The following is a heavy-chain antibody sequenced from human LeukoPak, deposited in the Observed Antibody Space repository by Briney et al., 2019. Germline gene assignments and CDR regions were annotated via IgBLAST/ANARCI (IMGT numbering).Heavy chain of an antibody. D-gene: IGHD4-17*01. CDR1: GYSFPCRG. J-gene: IGHJ4*02. Sequence: ASVKVSFKSSGYSFPCRGIRWVRQAPAQGLEWMGCINPANGNTNKRHKLQGRLTFTTDTYTNPAYMQQRSLRSDDTATYYCARKEDYPDFHIDYWGQRTLVTVSS. CDR2: INPANGNT. CDR3: ARKEDYPDFHIDY. V-gene: IGHV1-18*01.